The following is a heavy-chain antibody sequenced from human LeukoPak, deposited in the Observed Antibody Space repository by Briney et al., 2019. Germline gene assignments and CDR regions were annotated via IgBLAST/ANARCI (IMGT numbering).Heavy chain of an antibody. CDR3: ARSSGTGTFSY. J-gene: IGHJ4*02. D-gene: IGHD6-25*01. Sequence: KPSETLSLTCTVSGGSIRSSYYYWGWIRQPPGKGLEWIGSVYCGRSPYFNPSLESRATISVDTSKNHFSLKMSSVTAADTAVYYCARSSGTGTFSYWGQGTLVTVSS. CDR1: GGSIRSSYYY. CDR2: VYCGRSP. V-gene: IGHV4-39*02.